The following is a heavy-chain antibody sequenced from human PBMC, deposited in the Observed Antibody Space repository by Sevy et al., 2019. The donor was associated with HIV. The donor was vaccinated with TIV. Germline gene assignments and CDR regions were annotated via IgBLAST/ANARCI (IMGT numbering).Heavy chain of an antibody. D-gene: IGHD1-1*01. J-gene: IGHJ3*02. CDR1: GFTFSSYA. CDR2: ISYDGSNK. V-gene: IGHV3-30*04. Sequence: GESLKTSCAASGFTFSSYAMHWVRQAPGKGLEWVAVISYDGSNKYYADSVKGRITISRDNSNNTLYLQMNSLRAVDTAEYYCARGTYNWNEEELSAFDIWGQGTMVTVSS. CDR3: ARGTYNWNEEELSAFDI.